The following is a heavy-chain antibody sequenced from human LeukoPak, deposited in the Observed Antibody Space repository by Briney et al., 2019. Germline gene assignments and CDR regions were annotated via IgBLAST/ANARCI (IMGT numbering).Heavy chain of an antibody. Sequence: ASVKVSCKASGYTFTSYGISWVRQAPGQGLEWMGWISAYNGNTNYAQKLQGRVTMTTDTSTSTAYMELSSLRSEDTAVYYCAAVPYGSGSLGSDPWGQGTLVTVSS. J-gene: IGHJ5*02. CDR3: AAVPYGSGSLGSDP. V-gene: IGHV1-18*01. CDR1: GYTFTSYG. D-gene: IGHD3-10*01. CDR2: ISAYNGNT.